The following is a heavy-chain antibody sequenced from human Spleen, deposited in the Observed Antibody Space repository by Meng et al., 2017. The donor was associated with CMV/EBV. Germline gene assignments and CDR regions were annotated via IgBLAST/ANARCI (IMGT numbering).Heavy chain of an antibody. CDR1: GGTFTTYT. CDR2: IIPMAGIG. CDR3: ARHVQGGICYFDL. D-gene: IGHD3-10*02. V-gene: IGHV1-69*02. J-gene: IGHJ2*01. Sequence: SVKVSCKASGGTFTTYTFSWVRQAPGQGLEWMGRIIPMAGIGNYAEKFQGRVTITADKSTSTAYMELSGLRSEDTAVYFCARHVQGGICYFDLWGRGTLVTVSS.